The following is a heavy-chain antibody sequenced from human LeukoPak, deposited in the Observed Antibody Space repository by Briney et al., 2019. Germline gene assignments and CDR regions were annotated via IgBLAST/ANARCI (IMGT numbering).Heavy chain of an antibody. J-gene: IGHJ6*02. CDR2: IGTAGDT. V-gene: IGHV3-13*01. CDR3: ARGGPLGPYYYYGMDV. Sequence: GGSLRLSCAASGFTFSGYDMHWVRQATGKGLEWVSAIGTAGDTYYPGSVKGRFTISRENAKNSLYLQMNSLRAGDTAVYYCARGGPLGPYYYYGMDVWGQGTTVTVSS. CDR1: GFTFSGYD.